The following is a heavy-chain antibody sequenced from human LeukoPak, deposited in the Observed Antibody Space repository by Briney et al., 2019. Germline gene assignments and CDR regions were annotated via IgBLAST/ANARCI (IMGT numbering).Heavy chain of an antibody. CDR3: ARDDYDSSGYPYFQH. CDR2: ITKSGDNT. D-gene: IGHD3-22*01. Sequence: GGSLRLSCAASGFTFSSYAMSWVRQAPGKGLEWVSSITKSGDNTHYADSVKGRFTISRDNSKNTLYLQMNSLRAEDTAVYYCARDDYDSSGYPYFQHWGQGTLVTVSS. J-gene: IGHJ1*01. CDR1: GFTFSSYA. V-gene: IGHV3-23*01.